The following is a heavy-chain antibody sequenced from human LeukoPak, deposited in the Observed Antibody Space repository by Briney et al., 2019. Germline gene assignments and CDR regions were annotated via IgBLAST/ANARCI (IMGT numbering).Heavy chain of an antibody. CDR1: GFTFSDYY. CDR2: ISSSGSTI. V-gene: IGHV3-11*01. Sequence: PGGSLRLSCAASGFTFSDYYMSWIRQAPGKGLEWVSYISSSGSTIYYADSVKGRFTISRDNAKNSLYLQMNSLRAEDTAVYYCARAGAHGYCSSTSCSYYYYYGTDVWGQGTTVTVSS. CDR3: ARAGAHGYCSSTSCSYYYYYGTDV. D-gene: IGHD2-2*01. J-gene: IGHJ6*02.